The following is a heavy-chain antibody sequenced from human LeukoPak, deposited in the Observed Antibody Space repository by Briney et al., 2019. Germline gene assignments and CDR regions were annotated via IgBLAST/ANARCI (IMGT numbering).Heavy chain of an antibody. D-gene: IGHD1-26*01. CDR2: IYPGDSDT. CDR1: DYSFTNYL. V-gene: IGHV5-51*01. CDR3: ARHKDVGSTIVAFDM. Sequence: GEPLNFSCKGSDYSFTNYLLGWARQMPGKGLDRICIIYPGDSDTRYSPSFQGQVTISADKSVSTAYLQWSSLKASDTAMYYCARHKDVGSTIVAFDMWGEGTMVTVSS. J-gene: IGHJ3*02.